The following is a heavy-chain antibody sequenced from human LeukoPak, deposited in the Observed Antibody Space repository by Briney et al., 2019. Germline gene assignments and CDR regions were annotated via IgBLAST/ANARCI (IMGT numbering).Heavy chain of an antibody. Sequence: GGSLRLSCAASGFTFSSYGIHWVRQAPGKGLEWVAFIRYDGSNKYYADSVKGRFTISRDNSKNTLYLQMNSLRVEDTAVYYCAKCRCYYDSSGYYPDYWGQGTLVTVSS. D-gene: IGHD3-22*01. CDR1: GFTFSSYG. V-gene: IGHV3-30*02. J-gene: IGHJ4*02. CDR2: IRYDGSNK. CDR3: AKCRCYYDSSGYYPDY.